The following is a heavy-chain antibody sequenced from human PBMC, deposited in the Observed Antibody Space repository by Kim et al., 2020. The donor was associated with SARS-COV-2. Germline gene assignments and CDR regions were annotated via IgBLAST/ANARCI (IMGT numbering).Heavy chain of an antibody. CDR3: ARRVGVGYCSGGSCYLGGMAV. CDR2: IYYSGST. Sequence: SETLSLTCTVSGGSISSGDYYWSWIRQPPGKGLEWIGYIYYSGSTYYNPSLKSRVTISVDTSKNQFSLKLSSVTAADTAVYYCARRVGVGYCSGGSCYLGGMAVWGQGTTVTVSS. V-gene: IGHV4-30-4*01. CDR1: GGSISSGDYY. J-gene: IGHJ6*02. D-gene: IGHD2-15*01.